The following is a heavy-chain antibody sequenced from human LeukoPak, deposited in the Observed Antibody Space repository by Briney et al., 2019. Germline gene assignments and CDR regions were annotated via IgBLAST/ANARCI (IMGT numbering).Heavy chain of an antibody. V-gene: IGHV3-21*01. J-gene: IGHJ4*02. CDR2: TSRSGRNI. CDR1: GFDFSDYT. CDR3: ASRVAATTWDY. D-gene: IGHD1-26*01. Sequence: GGSLRLSCAGAGFDFSDYTMNWVRQSPERGLEWVSSTSRSGRNIYYADSVKGRFTMSRDNAKNSFYLQMNGLRGDDTAVYYCASRVAATTWDYWGQGTLVTVST.